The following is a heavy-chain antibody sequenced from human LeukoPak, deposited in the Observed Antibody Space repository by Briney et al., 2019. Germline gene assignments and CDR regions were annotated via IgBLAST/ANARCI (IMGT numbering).Heavy chain of an antibody. CDR3: ARELPVWRSYRYFGY. D-gene: IGHD3-16*02. CDR2: ISPYNGNT. J-gene: IGHJ4*02. CDR1: GYTLTEVS. Sequence: ASVKVSCKVSGYTLTEVSMHWVRQAPGQGLEWMGWISPYNGNTDYAEKLQDRVTMTADTSTSTVYMELQSLRSDDTAVYYCARELPVWRSYRYFGYWGQGTVVTVSS. V-gene: IGHV1-18*01.